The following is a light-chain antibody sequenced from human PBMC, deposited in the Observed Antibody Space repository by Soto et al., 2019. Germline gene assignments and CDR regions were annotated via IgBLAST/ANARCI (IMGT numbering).Light chain of an antibody. CDR2: GAS. Sequence: EIGMTQSPATLSVSPGERATLSCRASQSVRSNLAWYQQKPGQAPRLLIYGASTRATGIPARFSGSGSGTDFTLTISRLQSEDFAVYYCQQYHISPPDTFGQGTKVEIK. CDR1: QSVRSN. J-gene: IGKJ2*01. V-gene: IGKV3-15*01. CDR3: QQYHISPPDT.